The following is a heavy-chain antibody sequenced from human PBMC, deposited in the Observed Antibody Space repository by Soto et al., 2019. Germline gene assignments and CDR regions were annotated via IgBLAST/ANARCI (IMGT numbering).Heavy chain of an antibody. V-gene: IGHV1-18*01. CDR3: ARDKFAVVIGPTDY. Sequence: GASVKVSCKASGYTFTSYGISWVRQAPGQGLEWMGWISAYNGNTNYAQKLQGRGTMTTDTSTSTAYMELRSLRSDDTAVYYCARDKFAVVIGPTDYWGQGTLVTVSS. CDR2: ISAYNGNT. CDR1: GYTFTSYG. D-gene: IGHD3-3*01. J-gene: IGHJ4*02.